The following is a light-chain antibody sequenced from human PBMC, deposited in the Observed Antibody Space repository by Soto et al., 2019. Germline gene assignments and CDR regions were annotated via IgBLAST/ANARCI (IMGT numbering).Light chain of an antibody. CDR1: QSVRSSY. CDR3: QQYGSSPPYT. Sequence: EIVLTQSPGTLSLSPGERATLSCRASQSVRSSYLAWYQQKPGQAPRLLIYGASSRATGIPDRFSGSGSGTDFALTISRQEPEDFAVYYCQQYGSSPPYTFGQGKKLEIK. J-gene: IGKJ2*01. V-gene: IGKV3-20*01. CDR2: GAS.